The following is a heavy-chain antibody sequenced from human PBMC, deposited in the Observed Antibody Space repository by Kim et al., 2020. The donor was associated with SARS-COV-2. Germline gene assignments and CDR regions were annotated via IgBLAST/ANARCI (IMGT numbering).Heavy chain of an antibody. CDR1: AYSISSGYY. CDR2: IYHSGST. J-gene: IGHJ6*02. V-gene: IGHV4-38-2*02. D-gene: IGHD4-4*01. Sequence: SETLSLTCTFSAYSISSGYYWGWVRQPPGKGLEWIASIYHSGSTYYNPSLRSRVTTSEDTSKNQFSLKVKSVTAADTAMYYCTGGLQSDYYYFGMDVWG. CDR3: TGGLQSDYYYFGMDV.